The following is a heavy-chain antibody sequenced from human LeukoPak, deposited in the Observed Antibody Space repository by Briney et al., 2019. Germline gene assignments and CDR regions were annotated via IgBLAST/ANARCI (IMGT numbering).Heavy chain of an antibody. CDR2: ISYDGSNK. J-gene: IGHJ4*02. D-gene: IGHD1-1*01. CDR3: AKVSGTGRMGDY. V-gene: IGHV3-30*18. CDR1: GFTFSSFG. Sequence: GRSLRLSCAASGFTFSSFGMHWVRQAPGKGLEWVAVISYDGSNKYYADSVKGRFTISRDNSKNTLYLQMNSLRAEDTAVYYCAKVSGTGRMGDYWGQGTLVTVSS.